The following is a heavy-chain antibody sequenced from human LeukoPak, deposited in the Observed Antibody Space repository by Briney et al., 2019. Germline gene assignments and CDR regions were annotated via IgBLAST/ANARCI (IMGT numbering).Heavy chain of an antibody. V-gene: IGHV4-39*07. CDR3: ASDLSTRDYYYYYMDV. J-gene: IGHJ6*03. CDR2: IYYSGST. Sequence: SETLSLTCTVSGGSISSSSYYWGWIRQPPGKGLEWIGSIYYSGSTYYNPSLKSRVTISVDTSKNQFSLKLSSMTAADTAVYYCASDLSTRDYYYYYMDVWGKGTTVTVSS. CDR1: GGSISSSSYY.